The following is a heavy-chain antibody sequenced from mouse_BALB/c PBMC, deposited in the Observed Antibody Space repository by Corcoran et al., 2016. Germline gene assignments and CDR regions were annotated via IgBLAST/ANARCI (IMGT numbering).Heavy chain of an antibody. CDR2: INPYNGAT. CDR1: GYSFTGYY. V-gene: IGHV1-26*01. Sequence: EVQLQQSGPELVKPGASVKISCKASGYSFTGYYMHWVKQSHVKSLEWIGRINPYNGATSYNQNFKDKASLTVDKSSSTAYMELHSLTSEDSAVYYCARVYDYWYFDVWGAGTTVTVSS. J-gene: IGHJ1*01. CDR3: ARVYDYWYFDV. D-gene: IGHD2-10*02.